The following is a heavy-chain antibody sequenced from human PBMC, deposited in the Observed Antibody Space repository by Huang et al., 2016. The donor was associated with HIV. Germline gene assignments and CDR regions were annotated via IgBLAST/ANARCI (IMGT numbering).Heavy chain of an antibody. CDR3: VRGPLSGYYPDFDF. J-gene: IGHJ4*02. D-gene: IGHD3-9*01. Sequence: QIHLVESGGGVVQPGGFLRLSCVVSGFSFRSYGGHGVRQAPVKGQEWVSYIRYDGNKKFYSDSVKGRFTISRDNSKNTLYLQMDSLRTDDTAMYYCVRGPLSGYYPDFDFWGQGILVTVSS. CDR2: IRYDGNKK. CDR1: GFSFRSYG. V-gene: IGHV3-30*02.